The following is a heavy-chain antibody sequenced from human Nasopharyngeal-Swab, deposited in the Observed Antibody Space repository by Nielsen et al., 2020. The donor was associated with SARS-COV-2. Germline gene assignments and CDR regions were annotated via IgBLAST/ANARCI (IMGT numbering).Heavy chain of an antibody. V-gene: IGHV3-74*01. CDR1: GFTFSSYW. J-gene: IGHJ5*02. CDR3: ARVGYSSSPGGWFDP. Sequence: GESLKISCAASGFTFSSYWMHWVRQAPGKGLVWVSRINSDGSSTSYAASVKGRFTISRDNAKNTLYLQMNSLRAEDTAVYDCARVGYSSSPGGWFDPWGQGTLVTVSS. CDR2: INSDGSST. D-gene: IGHD6-6*01.